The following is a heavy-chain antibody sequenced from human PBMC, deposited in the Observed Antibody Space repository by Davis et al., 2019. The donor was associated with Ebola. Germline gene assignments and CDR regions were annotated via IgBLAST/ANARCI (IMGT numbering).Heavy chain of an antibody. CDR1: GFTFSSYA. CDR3: AKEGFTMVRGVTFSGAFDI. CDR2: ISGSGGST. J-gene: IGHJ3*02. V-gene: IGHV3-23*01. D-gene: IGHD3-10*01. Sequence: GGSLRLSCAASGFTFSSYAMSWVRQAPGKGLEWVSAISGSGGSTYYADSVKGRFTISRDNSKNTLYLQMNSLRAEDTAVYYCAKEGFTMVRGVTFSGAFDIWGQGTMVTVSS.